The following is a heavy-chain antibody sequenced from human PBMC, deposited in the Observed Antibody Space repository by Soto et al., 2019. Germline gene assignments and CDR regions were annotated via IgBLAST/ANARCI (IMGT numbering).Heavy chain of an antibody. D-gene: IGHD6-19*01. CDR3: ARIITHSSGWLDAFDI. Sequence: GGSLRLSCAASGFTFSSYWMSWVRQAPGKGLEWVANIKQDGSEKYYVDSVKGRFTISRDNAKNSLYLQMNSLGAEDTAVYYCARIITHSSGWLDAFDIWGQGTMVTVSS. V-gene: IGHV3-7*01. J-gene: IGHJ3*02. CDR2: IKQDGSEK. CDR1: GFTFSSYW.